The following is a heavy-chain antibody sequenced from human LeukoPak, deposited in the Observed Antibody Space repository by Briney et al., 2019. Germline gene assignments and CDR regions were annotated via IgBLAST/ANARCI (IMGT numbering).Heavy chain of an antibody. D-gene: IGHD6-13*01. CDR2: IKQDGSEK. Sequence: GGSLRLSCAASGFTFSSYWLSWVRQAPGKGLEWVAIIKQDGSEKYYVDSVKGRFTISRDNAKHSLYLEMNSLRAEDTAVYYCARVGLYSSSWYFDYWGQGTLVTASS. CDR1: GFTFSSYW. J-gene: IGHJ4*02. V-gene: IGHV3-7*01. CDR3: ARVGLYSSSWYFDY.